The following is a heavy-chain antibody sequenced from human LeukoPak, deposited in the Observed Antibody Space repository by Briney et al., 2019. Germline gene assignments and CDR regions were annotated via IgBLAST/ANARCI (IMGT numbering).Heavy chain of an antibody. CDR1: GYTFTSYG. CDR3: ARVYYDSSGYYYFGYYYYYMDV. Sequence: ASVKVSCKDSGYTFTSYGISWVRQAPGQGLEWMGWISAYNGNTNYAQKLQGRVTMTTDTSTSTAYMELRSLRSDDTAVYYCARVYYDSSGYYYFGYYYYYMDVWGKGTTVTVSS. V-gene: IGHV1-18*01. CDR2: ISAYNGNT. D-gene: IGHD3-22*01. J-gene: IGHJ6*03.